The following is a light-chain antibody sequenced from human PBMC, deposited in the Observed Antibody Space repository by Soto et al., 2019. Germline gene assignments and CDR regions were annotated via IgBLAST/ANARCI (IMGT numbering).Light chain of an antibody. CDR3: SSYTSSSTLVV. J-gene: IGLJ2*01. CDR2: EVS. CDR1: SSDVGGYNY. Sequence: QAVVTQPASVSGSLGQSITISCTGTSSDVGGYNYVSWYQQHPGKAPKLMIYEVSNRPSGVSNRFSGSKSGNTASLTISGLQAEDEADYYCSSYTSSSTLVVFGGGTKVTVL. V-gene: IGLV2-14*01.